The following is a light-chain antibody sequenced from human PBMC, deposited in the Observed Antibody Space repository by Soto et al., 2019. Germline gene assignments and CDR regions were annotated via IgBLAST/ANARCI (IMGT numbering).Light chain of an antibody. CDR2: GES. J-gene: IGKJ4*01. CDR3: QQYGNSPLT. V-gene: IGKV3-20*01. Sequence: EIVLTQSPGTLSLSPGDRATLSCRASQSVRSTYLAWYQQKPGQAPRLLIYGESSRATGIPDRFSGSGSGTDFTLTISRLEPEDFAVYYCQQYGNSPLTFGGGTKVEIK. CDR1: QSVRSTY.